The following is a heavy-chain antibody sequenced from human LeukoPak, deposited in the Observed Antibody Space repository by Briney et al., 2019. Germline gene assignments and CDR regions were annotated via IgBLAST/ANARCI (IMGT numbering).Heavy chain of an antibody. CDR3: ARAVTYFYGSVTYDWFDP. D-gene: IGHD3-10*01. CDR1: GFTFSSYW. CDR2: IKSDGST. J-gene: IGHJ5*02. Sequence: GSLRLSCAASGFTFSSYWMHWVRQTPGKGLVWVSRIKSDGSTIYADSVKGRFTISRDNARNTLYLQMNSLRVEDTAMYYCARAVTYFYGSVTYDWFDPWGQGTLVTVSS. V-gene: IGHV3-74*01.